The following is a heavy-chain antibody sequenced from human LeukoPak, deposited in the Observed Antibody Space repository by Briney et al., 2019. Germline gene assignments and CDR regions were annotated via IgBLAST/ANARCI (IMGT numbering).Heavy chain of an antibody. V-gene: IGHV1-46*02. Sequence: ASVKVSCKASGYTFNTYYMHWVRQAPGQGLEWMGVIYTSGGGTTYAQNFQDRVTVTRDTSPSTVYMEFSSLRSEDTAVYYCARVEGITAQEGDWGQGTLVTVSS. CDR3: ARVEGITAQEGD. CDR2: IYTSGGGT. CDR1: GYTFNTYY. J-gene: IGHJ4*02. D-gene: IGHD6-13*01.